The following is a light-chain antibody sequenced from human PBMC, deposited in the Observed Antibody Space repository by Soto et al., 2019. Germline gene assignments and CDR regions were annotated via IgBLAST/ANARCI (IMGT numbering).Light chain of an antibody. CDR2: DAS. CDR3: QQYNHSSFT. Sequence: DVRMTQSPSTLSASVGDRGTITCRASQNISKWLAWYQQKPGRAPNLLIYDASSLQTGVPSRFSGSGSGTEVTLIINRLQSDDFATYHCQQYNHSSFTFGPGTKVDLK. J-gene: IGKJ3*01. CDR1: QNISKW. V-gene: IGKV1-5*01.